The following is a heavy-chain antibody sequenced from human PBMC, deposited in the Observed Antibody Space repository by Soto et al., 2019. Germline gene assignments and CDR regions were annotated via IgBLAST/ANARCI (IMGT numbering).Heavy chain of an antibody. Sequence: GGSLRLSCEASGFTFSCFDMHWVRQPTGKGLEWVSTIGTAGDTYYAVSVTGRFTISTDNAKNSLSLQMNSLGDGDTAVYCCTGGEDGGAHYFDSWGQGTQVTVSS. CDR2: IGTAGDT. CDR3: TGGEDGGAHYFDS. CDR1: GFTFSCFD. J-gene: IGHJ4*02. V-gene: IGHV3-13*01. D-gene: IGHD2-21*01.